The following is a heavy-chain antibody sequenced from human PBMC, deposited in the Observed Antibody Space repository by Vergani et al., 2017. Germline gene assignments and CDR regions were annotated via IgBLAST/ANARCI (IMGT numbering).Heavy chain of an antibody. CDR3: ARFGYSSSWYPNWFDP. V-gene: IGHV4-59*01. CDR2: IYYSGST. Sequence: QVQLQESGPGLVKPSETLSLTCTVSGGSISSYYWSWLRQPPGKGLEWIGYIYYSGSTNYNPSLKSRVTISVDTSKNQFSLKLSSVTAADTAVYYCARFGYSSSWYPNWFDPWGQGTLVTVSS. CDR1: GGSISSYY. J-gene: IGHJ5*02. D-gene: IGHD6-13*01.